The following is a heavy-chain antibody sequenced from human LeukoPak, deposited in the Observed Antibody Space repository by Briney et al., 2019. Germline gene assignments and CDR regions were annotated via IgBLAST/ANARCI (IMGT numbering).Heavy chain of an antibody. Sequence: PSETLSLTCTVSGGSISSGSYYWSWIRQPAGKGLEWIGHIYDRGSTNYNPSLKNQVTISVDTSKNQFSLKLSSVTAADTAVYYCAAGGRYWYLDLWGRGTLVTVSS. D-gene: IGHD2-15*01. J-gene: IGHJ2*01. V-gene: IGHV4-61*10. CDR3: AAGGRYWYLDL. CDR1: GGSISSGSYY. CDR2: IYDRGST.